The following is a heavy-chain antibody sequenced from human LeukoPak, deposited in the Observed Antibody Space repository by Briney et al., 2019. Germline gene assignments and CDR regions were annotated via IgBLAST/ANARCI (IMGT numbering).Heavy chain of an antibody. D-gene: IGHD3-16*02. CDR1: GGSFSGYY. J-gene: IGHJ4*02. CDR2: INHSGST. CDR3: ARGSQINFPRYDYVWGSYRAPFDY. Sequence: SETLSLTCAVYGGSFSGYYWSWIRQPPGKGLEWIGEINHSGSTNYNPSLKGRVTISVDTSKNQFSLKLSSVTAADTAVYYCARGSQINFPRYDYVWGSYRAPFDYWGQGTLVTVSS. V-gene: IGHV4-34*01.